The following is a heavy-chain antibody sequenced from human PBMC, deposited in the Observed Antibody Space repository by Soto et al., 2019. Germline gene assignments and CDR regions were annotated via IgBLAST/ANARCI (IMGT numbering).Heavy chain of an antibody. CDR1: GYTFTGYY. V-gene: IGHV1-2*02. Sequence: QVQLVQSGAEVKKPGASVKVSCKASGYTFTGYYMHWVRQAPGQGLEWMGWINPNSGGTNYAQKFQGRVTMTRDTFISRGYMELSRLRSDDKAVYYFARDAGGSGGPDYWGQGTLVTVSS. CDR3: ARDAGGSGGPDY. CDR2: INPNSGGT. J-gene: IGHJ4*02. D-gene: IGHD2-15*01.